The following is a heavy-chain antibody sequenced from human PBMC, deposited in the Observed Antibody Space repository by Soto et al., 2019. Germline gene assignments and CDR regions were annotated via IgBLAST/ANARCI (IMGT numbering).Heavy chain of an antibody. J-gene: IGHJ6*02. CDR2: IYYSGST. V-gene: IGHV4-59*01. CDR1: GGSISSYY. CDR3: ARLGGSYYYYYGMDV. Sequence: SETLSLTCTVSGGSISSYYWSWIRQPPGKGLEWIGYIYYSGSTNYNPSLKSRVTISVDTSKNQFSLKLSSVTAADTAVYYCARLGGSYYYYYGMDVWGQGTTVTVSS. D-gene: IGHD3-16*01.